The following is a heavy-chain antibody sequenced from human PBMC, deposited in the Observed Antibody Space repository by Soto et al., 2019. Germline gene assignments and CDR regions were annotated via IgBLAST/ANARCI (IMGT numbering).Heavy chain of an antibody. V-gene: IGHV1-69*04. Sequence: SVKVSCKASGGTFSTYTLSWGRRGPGQGLEVMGRIIPVIDIVNYAQKFQGRVAITADKSTSTAYMELSSLRSEDTAVYYCAREEGSGTYYLSDSWGQGTLVTVSS. CDR1: GGTFSTYT. J-gene: IGHJ5*01. CDR3: AREEGSGTYYLSDS. CDR2: IIPVIDIV. D-gene: IGHD3-10*01.